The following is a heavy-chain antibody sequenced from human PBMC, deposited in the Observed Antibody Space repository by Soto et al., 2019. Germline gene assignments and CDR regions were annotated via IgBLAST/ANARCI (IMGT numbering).Heavy chain of an antibody. CDR2: INAGNGNT. V-gene: IGHV1-3*05. Sequence: QVQLVQSGAEEKKPGASVKVSCKASGYTFTSYAMHWVRQAPGQRLEWMGWINAGNGNTKYSQKFQGRVTITRDTPARTAYMELSSLGLKDRAVYSCARDPGSYGMDAGGQGTTVTVSS. CDR3: ARDPGSYGMDA. CDR1: GYTFTSYA. J-gene: IGHJ6*02.